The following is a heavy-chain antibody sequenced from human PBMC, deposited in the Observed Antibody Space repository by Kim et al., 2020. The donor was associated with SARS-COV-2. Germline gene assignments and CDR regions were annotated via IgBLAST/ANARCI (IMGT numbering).Heavy chain of an antibody. V-gene: IGHV4-59*01. J-gene: IGHJ2*01. Sequence: PSLKSRVTISVDTSKNQLSLKLSSVTAADTAVYYCARIILGATDYWYFDLWGRGTLVTVSS. CDR3: ARIILGATDYWYFDL. D-gene: IGHD1-26*01.